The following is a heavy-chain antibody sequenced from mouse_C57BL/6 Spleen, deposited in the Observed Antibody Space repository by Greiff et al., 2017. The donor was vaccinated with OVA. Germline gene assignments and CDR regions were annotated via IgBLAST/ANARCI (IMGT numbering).Heavy chain of an antibody. Sequence: QIQLQQPGAELVRPGSSVKLSCKASGYTFTSYWMHWVKQRPIQGLEWIGNIDPSDSETHYNQKFKDKATLTVDKSSSTAYMQLSSLTSEDSAVYYCARNYGYDDWYFDVWGTGTTVTVSS. J-gene: IGHJ1*03. V-gene: IGHV1-52*01. D-gene: IGHD2-2*01. CDR3: ARNYGYDDWYFDV. CDR1: GYTFTSYW. CDR2: IDPSDSET.